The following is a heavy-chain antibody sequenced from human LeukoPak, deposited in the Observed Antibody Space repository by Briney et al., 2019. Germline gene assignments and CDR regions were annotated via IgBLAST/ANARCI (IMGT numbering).Heavy chain of an antibody. CDR3: ARAGAITYYDFWSGYYNWFDP. D-gene: IGHD3-3*01. CDR2: INAGNGNT. V-gene: IGHV1-3*01. CDR1: GYTFTSYA. Sequence: ASVKVSCKASGYTFTSYAMHWVRQAPGQRLEWMGWINAGNGNTKYSQKFQGRVTITRDTSASTAYMELSSLRSEDTAVYYCARAGAITYYDFWSGYYNWFDPWGQGTLVTVSS. J-gene: IGHJ5*02.